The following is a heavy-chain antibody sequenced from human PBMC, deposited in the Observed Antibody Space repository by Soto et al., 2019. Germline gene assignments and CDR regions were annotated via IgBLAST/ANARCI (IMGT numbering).Heavy chain of an antibody. D-gene: IGHD6-13*01. J-gene: IGHJ4*02. V-gene: IGHV4-34*01. CDR3: ERGRQQQKF. CDR1: GGSLSPYY. CDR2: INHGGST. Sequence: PSETLSLTCRVFGGSLSPYYWSWIRQPPGGGLEWIGEINHGGSTNYNSSLNNRVTISLDTPNNQFSLNLSSVTAADTAIYYCERGRQQQKFWGQGALVTVSS.